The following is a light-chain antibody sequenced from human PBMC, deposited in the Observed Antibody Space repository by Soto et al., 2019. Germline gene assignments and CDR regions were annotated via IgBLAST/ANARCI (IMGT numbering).Light chain of an antibody. CDR2: GAS. CDR3: QQRSNWPLT. V-gene: IGKV3-11*01. CDR1: HSVTTH. J-gene: IGKJ4*01. Sequence: EIVLTQSPDTLSLSPWERATLSCWASHSVTTHLAWFQQRPGQTPRLLIYGASTRATGIPARFSGSGSGTEFTLTISSLQSEDFAVYYCQQRSNWPLTFGGGTKVDIK.